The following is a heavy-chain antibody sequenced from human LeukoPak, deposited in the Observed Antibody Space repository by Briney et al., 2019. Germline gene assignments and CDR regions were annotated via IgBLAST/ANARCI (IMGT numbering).Heavy chain of an antibody. V-gene: IGHV4-59*08. CDR3: ARQVVPAAPFDP. CDR2: IYYTGST. J-gene: IGHJ5*02. D-gene: IGHD2-2*01. Sequence: SETLSLTCAVSGGSLSTDYWNWLRLPPGRGLEWIGNIYYTGSTNYNSSLKSRVTISVDTSKNQFSLKLTSVTAADTAVYYYARQVVPAAPFDPWGQGTLVTVSS. CDR1: GGSLSTDY.